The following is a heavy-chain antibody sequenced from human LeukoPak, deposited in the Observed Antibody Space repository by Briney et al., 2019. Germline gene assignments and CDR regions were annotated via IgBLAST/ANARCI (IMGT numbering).Heavy chain of an antibody. CDR3: ARGGSVADPFDY. D-gene: IGHD6-19*01. CDR1: GGSISSYY. Sequence: SETLSLTCTVSGGSISSYYWSWLRQPPGKGLEWIGYIYYSGSTNYNPSLKSRVTISVDTSKNQFSLKLSSVTAADTAVYYCARGGSVADPFDYWGQGTLVTVSS. J-gene: IGHJ4*02. V-gene: IGHV4-59*01. CDR2: IYYSGST.